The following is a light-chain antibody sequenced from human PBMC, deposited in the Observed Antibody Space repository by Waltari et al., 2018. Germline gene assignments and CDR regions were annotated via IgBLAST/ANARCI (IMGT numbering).Light chain of an antibody. J-gene: IGKJ1*01. CDR1: QSVTTN. CDR3: QQYNNWPWT. CDR2: GAF. Sequence: ETVMTQSPATLPVSQGERATLSCRASQSVTTNLAWYRQNPGQAPRLLIYGAFTRATGIPDRFSGSGSGTDFTLTISSLQSEDSAVYYCQQYNNWPWTFGQGTKVEIK. V-gene: IGKV3-15*01.